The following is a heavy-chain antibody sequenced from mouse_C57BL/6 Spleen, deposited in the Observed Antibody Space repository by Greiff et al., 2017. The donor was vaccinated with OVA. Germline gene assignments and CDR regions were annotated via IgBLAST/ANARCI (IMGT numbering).Heavy chain of an antibody. CDR2: IDPENGDT. D-gene: IGHD1-1*01. V-gene: IGHV14-4*01. Sequence: VHVQQSGAELVRPGASVKLSCTASGFHFKDAYMHWVKQRPEQGLAWIGWIDPENGDTEYASKFQGKATITADTSSNTAYLQLSSLTSEDTAVYYCTTFGTTVADYWGQGTTLTVSS. J-gene: IGHJ2*01. CDR3: TTFGTTVADY. CDR1: GFHFKDAY.